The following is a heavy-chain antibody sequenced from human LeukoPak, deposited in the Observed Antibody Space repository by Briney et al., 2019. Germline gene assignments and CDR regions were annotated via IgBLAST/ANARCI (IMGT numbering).Heavy chain of an antibody. CDR1: CYTFTSYG. CDR2: ISAYNGNT. CDR3: ARLAPRYSSSWYQSPCDAFDI. D-gene: IGHD6-13*01. Sequence: ASVKVSCKASCYTFTSYGISWVRQAPGQGPEGMGWISAYNGNTNYAQKLQGRVTMTTDTSTSTAYMELRSLRSDDTAVYYCARLAPRYSSSWYQSPCDAFDIWGQGTMVTVSS. J-gene: IGHJ3*02. V-gene: IGHV1-18*01.